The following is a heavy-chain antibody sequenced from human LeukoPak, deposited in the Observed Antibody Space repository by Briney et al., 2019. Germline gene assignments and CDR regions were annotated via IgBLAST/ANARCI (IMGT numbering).Heavy chain of an antibody. Sequence: PGRSLSLFCAASGFTFISYGMHWVRQAPGKALEWVAVISYDGSNKYYADSVKGRFTISRDNSKNTLYLQMNSLRAEDTAVYSCANSDYWGQGTLVTVSS. CDR3: ANSDY. J-gene: IGHJ4*02. CDR1: GFTFISYG. V-gene: IGHV3-30*18. CDR2: ISYDGSNK.